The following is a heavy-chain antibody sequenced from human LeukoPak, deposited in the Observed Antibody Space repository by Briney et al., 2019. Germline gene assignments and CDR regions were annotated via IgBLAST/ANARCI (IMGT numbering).Heavy chain of an antibody. Sequence: SVKVSCKASGGTFSSYAISWVRQAPGQGLEWMGGIIPIFGTANYTQKFQGRVTITTDESTSTAYMELSSLRSEDTAVYYCARDPYYYDSSGYLDEWGQGTLVTVSP. V-gene: IGHV1-69*05. D-gene: IGHD3-22*01. CDR3: ARDPYYYDSSGYLDE. CDR1: GGTFSSYA. J-gene: IGHJ4*02. CDR2: IIPIFGTA.